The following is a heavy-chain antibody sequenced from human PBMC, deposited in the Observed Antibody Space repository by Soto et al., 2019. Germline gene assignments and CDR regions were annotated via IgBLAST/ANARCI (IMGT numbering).Heavy chain of an antibody. Sequence: GESLKNSFKGSGYSFTSYWISWVRQMPGKGLEWMGRIDPSYSYTNYSPSFQGHVTISADKSISTAYLQWSSLKASDTAMYYCARPVGDFWSGYYVNWGQGTLVTVSS. D-gene: IGHD3-3*01. CDR3: ARPVGDFWSGYYVN. J-gene: IGHJ4*02. V-gene: IGHV5-10-1*01. CDR2: IDPSYSYT. CDR1: GYSFTSYW.